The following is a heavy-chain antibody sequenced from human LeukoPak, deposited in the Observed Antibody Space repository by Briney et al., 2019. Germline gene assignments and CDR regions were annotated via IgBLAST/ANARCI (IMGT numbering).Heavy chain of an antibody. J-gene: IGHJ4*02. D-gene: IGHD2-2*01. CDR1: GGTFSSHV. V-gene: IGHV1-69*06. CDR3: ARVNGYCSSISCFLDY. Sequence: VASVKVSCKTSGGTFSSHVISWVRQAPGQGLEWMGGIIPIFGTANYARKFQGRVTITADKFTNKVYMELSSLRSDDTAIYFCARVNGYCSSISCFLDYWGQGTLVTVSS. CDR2: IIPIFGTA.